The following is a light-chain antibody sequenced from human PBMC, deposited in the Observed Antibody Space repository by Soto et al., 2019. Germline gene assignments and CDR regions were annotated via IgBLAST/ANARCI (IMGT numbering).Light chain of an antibody. Sequence: QSALTQPRSVSGSPGQSLTISCTGSSSDVGDYKYVSWYQQHPGKAPKLIIYDVSRRPSGVPDRFSGSNSGNTASLTISGLQPEDEADYYCQSYDISLHNYVFGTGTKVTVL. CDR3: QSYDISLHNYV. CDR2: DVS. V-gene: IGLV2-11*01. J-gene: IGLJ1*01. CDR1: SSDVGDYKY.